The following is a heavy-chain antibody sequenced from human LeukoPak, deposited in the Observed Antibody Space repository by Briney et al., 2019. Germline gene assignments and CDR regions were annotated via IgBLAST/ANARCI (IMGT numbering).Heavy chain of an antibody. CDR2: IYYSGST. D-gene: IGHD7-27*01. V-gene: IGHV4-39*01. Sequence: KPSETLSLTCTVSGGSISSSSYYWGWIRQPPGKGLEWIGSIYYSGSTYYNPSLKSRVTISVDTSKNQFSLKLSSVTAADTAVYYCARVTGERSGFDYWGQGTLVTVSS. CDR3: ARVTGERSGFDY. J-gene: IGHJ4*02. CDR1: GGSISSSSYY.